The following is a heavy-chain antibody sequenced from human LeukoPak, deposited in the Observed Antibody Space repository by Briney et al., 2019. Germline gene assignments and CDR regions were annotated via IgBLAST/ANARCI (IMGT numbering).Heavy chain of an antibody. V-gene: IGHV4-38-2*02. J-gene: IGHJ4*02. CDR2: VYRRGST. Sequence: SETLSLTCAVSGYSIGSGYYWGWIRQPPGKGLEWIGSVYRRGSTYYTPSLKSRVTISLDTSKNQFSLKLSSVTVADTAVYYCARDCRNYYDSSGYYLFDYWGQGTLVTVSS. D-gene: IGHD3-22*01. CDR3: ARDCRNYYDSSGYYLFDY. CDR1: GYSIGSGYY.